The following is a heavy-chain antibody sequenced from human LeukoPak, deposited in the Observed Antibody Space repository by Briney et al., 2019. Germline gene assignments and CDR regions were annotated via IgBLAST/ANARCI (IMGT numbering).Heavy chain of an antibody. D-gene: IGHD4/OR15-4a*01. Sequence: GESLESSCKGSGYSVTTYWIGRVRQIPGKGLEWMGIIYPGDSDTRYSPSFQGQVTISADKSISTAYLQWSSLKASDTAMYYCARRAETSGTWAYWGQGTLVTVSS. CDR3: ARRAETSGTWAY. V-gene: IGHV5-51*01. CDR1: GYSVTTYW. CDR2: IYPGDSDT. J-gene: IGHJ4*02.